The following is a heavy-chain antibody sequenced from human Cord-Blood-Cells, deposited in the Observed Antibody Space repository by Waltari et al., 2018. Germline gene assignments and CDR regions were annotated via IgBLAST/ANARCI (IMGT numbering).Heavy chain of an antibody. Sequence: QVQLVQSGAEARKPGSSVKVSCKDPGGSFSSYAISWVRQGRGQGLEWMGWIIPIFGTANYAQKFQGRVTITADESTSTAYMELSSLRSEDTAVYYCARGGPDYGDLNYFDYWGQGTLVTVSS. J-gene: IGHJ4*02. V-gene: IGHV1-69*01. CDR1: GGSFSSYA. CDR2: IIPIFGTA. D-gene: IGHD4-17*01. CDR3: ARGGPDYGDLNYFDY.